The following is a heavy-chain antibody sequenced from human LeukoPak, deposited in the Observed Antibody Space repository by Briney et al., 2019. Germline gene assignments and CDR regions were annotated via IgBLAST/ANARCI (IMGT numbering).Heavy chain of an antibody. CDR2: ISYDGSNK. V-gene: IGHV3-30*18. CDR1: GFTFSSYG. CDR3: ANIYCSGGNCYSAYYYGMDV. J-gene: IGHJ6*02. Sequence: PGGSLRLSCAASGFTFSSYGMNWVRQTPGKGLEWVAVISYDGSNKYYADSVKGRFTISRDNSKNTLSLQMNNLRPEDTAVYYCANIYCSGGNCYSAYYYGMDVWGQGTTVTVSS. D-gene: IGHD2-15*01.